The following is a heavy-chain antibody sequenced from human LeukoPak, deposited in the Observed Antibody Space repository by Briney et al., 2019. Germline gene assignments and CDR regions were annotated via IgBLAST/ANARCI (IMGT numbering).Heavy chain of an antibody. V-gene: IGHV3-21*01. CDR1: GFTFSSYS. CDR2: ISGSSSYI. J-gene: IGHJ4*02. Sequence: GGSLRLACVASGFTFSSYSMNWVRQAPGKGLEWVSSISGSSSYIYYADTVKGRFTISRDNTNSSLYLQMNSLRAEDTAVYYCARDASFDYWGQGTLVTVSS. CDR3: ARDASFDY.